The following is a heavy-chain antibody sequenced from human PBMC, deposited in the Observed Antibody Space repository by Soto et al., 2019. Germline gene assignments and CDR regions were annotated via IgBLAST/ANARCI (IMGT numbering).Heavy chain of an antibody. D-gene: IGHD1-26*01. J-gene: IGHJ4*02. CDR3: ARGAVLSGSYWSPFDY. CDR2: INPNSGGT. CDR1: GYTFTGYY. V-gene: IGHV1-2*04. Sequence: QVPLVQSGAEVKKPGASVKVSCKASGYTFTGYYMHWVRQAPGQGLEWMGWINPNSGGTNYAQKFQGWVTMTRDTSISTAYMELSRLRSDDTAVYYCARGAVLSGSYWSPFDYWGQGTLVTVSS.